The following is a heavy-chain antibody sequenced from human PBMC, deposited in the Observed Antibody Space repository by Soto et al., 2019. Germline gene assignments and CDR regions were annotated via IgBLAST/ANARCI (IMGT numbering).Heavy chain of an antibody. Sequence: ASVKVSCKASGFTFTSSAVQWVRQARGQRLEWIGWIVVGSGNTNYAQKFQERVTIARDMSTSTAYMELSSLRSEDTAVYYCAAEKYPGPNSYGYYYYGMDVWGQGTTVTVSS. J-gene: IGHJ6*02. CDR2: IVVGSGNT. V-gene: IGHV1-58*01. CDR1: GFTFTSSA. D-gene: IGHD2-2*02. CDR3: AAEKYPGPNSYGYYYYGMDV.